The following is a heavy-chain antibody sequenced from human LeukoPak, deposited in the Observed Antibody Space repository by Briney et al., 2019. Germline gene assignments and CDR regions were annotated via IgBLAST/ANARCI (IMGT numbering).Heavy chain of an antibody. CDR1: GYSFTGYW. Sequence: GESLKISCKGSGYSFTGYWIGWVRQMPGKGLEWMGLIYPGDSDTSYSPSFQGQVTISADKSINTAYLQWSSLKASDTAMYYCARRVVNNRNWYFNLWGRGTLVTVSS. CDR3: ARRVVNNRNWYFNL. D-gene: IGHD4-23*01. V-gene: IGHV5-51*01. J-gene: IGHJ2*01. CDR2: IYPGDSDT.